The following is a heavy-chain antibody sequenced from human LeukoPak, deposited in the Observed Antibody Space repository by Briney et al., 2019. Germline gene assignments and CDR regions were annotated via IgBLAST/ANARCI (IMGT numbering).Heavy chain of an antibody. D-gene: IGHD5-18*01. CDR1: GFTFSSYA. J-gene: IGHJ4*02. V-gene: IGHV3-23*01. Sequence: GGSLRLSCAASGFTFSSYAMGWVRQAPGKGLEWVSAVSGSGGSTYYADSVKGRFTISRDNSKNTLYLQMNSLRAEDTAVYYCAKAAWGYSYGYVPDYWGQGTLVTVSS. CDR3: AKAAWGYSYGYVPDY. CDR2: VSGSGGST.